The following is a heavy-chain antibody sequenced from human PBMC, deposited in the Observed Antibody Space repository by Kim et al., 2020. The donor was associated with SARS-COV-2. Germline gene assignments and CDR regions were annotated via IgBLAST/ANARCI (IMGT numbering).Heavy chain of an antibody. Sequence: GGSLRLSCAASGFTFSSYGMHWVRQAPGKGLEWVAVIWYDGSNKYYADSVKGRFTISRDNSKNTLYLQMNSLRAEDTAVYYYAKDLSIYVWGRLDAFDIWGQGTMVTVSS. D-gene: IGHD3-16*01. CDR1: GFTFSSYG. V-gene: IGHV3-33*06. CDR2: IWYDGSNK. J-gene: IGHJ3*02. CDR3: AKDLSIYVWGRLDAFDI.